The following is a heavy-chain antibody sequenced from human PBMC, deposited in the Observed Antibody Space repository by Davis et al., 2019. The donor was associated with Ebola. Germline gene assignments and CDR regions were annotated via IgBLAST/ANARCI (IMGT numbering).Heavy chain of an antibody. V-gene: IGHV4-4*02. CDR3: ARSGPNWSGYPNWFDP. CDR2: IYYSGST. Sequence: SETLSLTCAVSGGSISSSNWWSWIRQPPGKGLEWIGSIYYSGSTYYNPSLKSRVTISVDTSKNQFSLKLSSVTAADTAVYYCARSGPNWSGYPNWFDPWGQGTLVTVSS. CDR1: GGSISSSNW. D-gene: IGHD3-3*01. J-gene: IGHJ5*02.